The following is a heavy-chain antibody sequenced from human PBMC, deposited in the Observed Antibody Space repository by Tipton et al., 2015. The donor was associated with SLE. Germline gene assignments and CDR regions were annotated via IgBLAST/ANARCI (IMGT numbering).Heavy chain of an antibody. Sequence: QLVQSRAEVKKPGASVKVSCKASGYTFTSYYMHWVRQAPGQGLEWMGGIIPIFGTANYAQKFQGRVTITADESTSTAYMELSSLRSEDTAVYYCARDQRVLRFLEWSAIDYWGQGTLVTVSS. CDR1: GYTFTSYY. CDR2: IIPIFGTA. J-gene: IGHJ4*02. V-gene: IGHV1-69*01. D-gene: IGHD3-3*01. CDR3: ARDQRVLRFLEWSAIDY.